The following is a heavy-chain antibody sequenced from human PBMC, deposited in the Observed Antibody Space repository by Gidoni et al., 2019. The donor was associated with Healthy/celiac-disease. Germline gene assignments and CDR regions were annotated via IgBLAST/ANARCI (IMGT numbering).Heavy chain of an antibody. V-gene: IGHV3-21*01. CDR1: GFTFSSYS. D-gene: IGHD4-17*01. CDR3: ARDFGDYSDGAFDI. CDR2: ISSSSSYI. J-gene: IGHJ3*02. Sequence: EVQLVESGGGLVKPGGSLRLSCAASGFTFSSYSMNWVRQAPGKGLEWVSSISSSSSYIYYADSVKGRFTISRDNAKNSLYLQMNSLRAEDTAVYYCARDFGDYSDGAFDIWGQGTMVTVSS.